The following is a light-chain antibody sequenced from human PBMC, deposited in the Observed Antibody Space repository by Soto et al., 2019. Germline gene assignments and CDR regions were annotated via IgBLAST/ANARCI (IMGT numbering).Light chain of an antibody. V-gene: IGKV4-1*01. CDR3: QQYFTSPWT. CDR1: QSILDRSKNKYY. Sequence: DIVMTQSPDSLAVSLGERATFNCKSSQSILDRSKNKYYLAWYQQKSGQPPKLLIYWASLRESGVPDRFTGSGPGTDFTLTISSLQAEDVAVYYCQQYFTSPWTFGQGTKVEI. CDR2: WAS. J-gene: IGKJ1*01.